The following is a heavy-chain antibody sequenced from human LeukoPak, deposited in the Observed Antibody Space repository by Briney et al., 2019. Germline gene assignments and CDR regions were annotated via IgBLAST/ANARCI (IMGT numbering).Heavy chain of an antibody. V-gene: IGHV1-46*01. CDR2: INPSGGST. D-gene: IGHD3-22*01. CDR1: GYTFTSYY. CDR3: ARVSYYYDSSGYYYYLDY. J-gene: IGHJ4*02. Sequence: GASVKVSCKASGYTFTSYYMHWVRQAPGQGLGWMGRINPSGGSTTYAQKFQGRVTMTRDTSTSTVYMEMSSLRSEDTAVYYCARVSYYYDSSGYYYYLDYWGQGTLVTVSS.